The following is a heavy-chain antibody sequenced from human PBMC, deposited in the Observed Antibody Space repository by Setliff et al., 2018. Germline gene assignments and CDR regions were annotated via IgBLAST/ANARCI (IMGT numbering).Heavy chain of an antibody. D-gene: IGHD5-18*01. V-gene: IGHV1-69-2*01. J-gene: IGHJ4*02. CDR2: IDPEDGKT. Sequence: ASVKVSCKASGYTFTDDYMYWVKQAPGKGLEWMGRIDPEDGKTVYAEKFQGRVIISADTSIDTVYLEIDSQRSEDTAVYYCAFRRGYIYGLDNWGLGTLVTVSS. CDR1: GYTFTDDY. CDR3: AFRRGYIYGLDN.